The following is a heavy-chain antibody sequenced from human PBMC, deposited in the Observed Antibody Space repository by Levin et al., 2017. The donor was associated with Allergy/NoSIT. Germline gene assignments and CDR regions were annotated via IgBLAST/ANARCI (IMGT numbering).Heavy chain of an antibody. CDR3: AKEYSASSSDSF. V-gene: IGHV3-23*01. Sequence: GGSQRLSCAVSGLTISDAAMSWVRQAPGKGLEWVSGVSGSGGAYYADSVKGRFTVSRDNLKSMVFLQMNSLRGDDTAVYYCAKEYSASSSDSFWGQGTLVTVSS. CDR2: VSGSGGA. D-gene: IGHD6-6*01. CDR1: GLTISDAA. J-gene: IGHJ4*02.